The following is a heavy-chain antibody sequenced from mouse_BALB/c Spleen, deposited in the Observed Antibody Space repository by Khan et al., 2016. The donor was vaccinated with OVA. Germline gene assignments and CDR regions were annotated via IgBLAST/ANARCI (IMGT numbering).Heavy chain of an antibody. Sequence: EVQLVESGGGLVKPGGSLKLSCAASGFTFSTYAMSWVRQTPEKRLEWVATISSDGDYTYYPDNVTGRFTISRDNAKNTLYLQMSSLRSEDTAMYYGARSPYVNFAYWGQGTLVTVSA. CDR1: GFTFSTYA. CDR2: ISSDGDYT. CDR3: ARSPYVNFAY. J-gene: IGHJ3*01. V-gene: IGHV5-9-3*01.